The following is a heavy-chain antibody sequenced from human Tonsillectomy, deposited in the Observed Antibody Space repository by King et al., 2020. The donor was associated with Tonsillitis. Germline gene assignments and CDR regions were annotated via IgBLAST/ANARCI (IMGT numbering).Heavy chain of an antibody. CDR3: AKVAAGN. CDR2: IIPMFDTA. CDR1: GGTFSNSS. D-gene: IGHD6-19*01. J-gene: IGHJ4*02. Sequence: QLVQSGAEVKTPGSSVRLSCKASGGTFSNSSLIWVRQAPGQGLEWMGQIIPMFDTAHYARKFQDRFTITADGSASTAYMELSSLRPDDTAVYYCAKVAAGNWGQGTLVTVSS. V-gene: IGHV1-69*01.